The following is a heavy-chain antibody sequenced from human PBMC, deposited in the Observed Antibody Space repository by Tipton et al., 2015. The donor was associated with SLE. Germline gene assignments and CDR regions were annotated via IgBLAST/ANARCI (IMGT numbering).Heavy chain of an antibody. CDR3: ARWEVGYTTNWERFDC. CDR1: GDSVSSDKW. D-gene: IGHD1-1*01. CDR2: IHRRGST. Sequence: TLSLTCDVSGDSVSSDKWWSWVRQSPGKGLEWIGEIHRRGSTNYNPSVKSRVTISLDTSRNQFSLRLRSVTAADTAVYFCARWEVGYTTNWERFDCWGQGTLSPSPQ. J-gene: IGHJ4*02. V-gene: IGHV4-4*01.